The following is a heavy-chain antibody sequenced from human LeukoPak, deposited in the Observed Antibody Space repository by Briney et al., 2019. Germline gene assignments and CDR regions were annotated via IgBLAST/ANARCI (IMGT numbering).Heavy chain of an antibody. D-gene: IGHD1-1*01. V-gene: IGHV4-59*01. CDR3: ARERWNDGTNDY. Sequence: PSETLSLTCTVSGGSISSYYWGWIRQPPGKGLEWIGYIYYSGSTNYNPSLKSRVTISVDTSKNQFSLKLSSVTAADTAVYYCARERWNDGTNDYWGQGTLVTVSS. CDR1: GGSISSYY. CDR2: IYYSGST. J-gene: IGHJ4*02.